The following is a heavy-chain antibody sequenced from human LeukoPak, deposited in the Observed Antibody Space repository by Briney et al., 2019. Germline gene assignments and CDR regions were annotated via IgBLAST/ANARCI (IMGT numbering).Heavy chain of an antibody. J-gene: IGHJ4*02. CDR2: ISGYNGNT. V-gene: IGHV1-18*01. D-gene: IGHD1-14*01. CDR1: GYSFTSHG. CDR3: ARGGWTTGMDY. Sequence: ASVKVSCKTSGYSFTSHGISWVRQAPGQGLEWMGWISGYNGNTNCAQKFQGRVTMTTDASTRTAHMEVRGLRSDDTAVYYCARGGWTTGMDYWGQGTLVTVSS.